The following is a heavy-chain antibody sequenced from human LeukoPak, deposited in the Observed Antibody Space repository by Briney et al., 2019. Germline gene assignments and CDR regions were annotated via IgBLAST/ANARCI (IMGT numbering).Heavy chain of an antibody. Sequence: PSETLSLTCAVYGGSFSGYYWSWIRRPPGKGLEWIGEINHSGSTNYNPSLKSRVTISVDTSKNQFSLKLSSVTAADTAVYYCARHRAYGSGSYFDYWGQGTLVTVSS. CDR2: INHSGST. CDR1: GGSFSGYY. D-gene: IGHD3-10*01. CDR3: ARHRAYGSGSYFDY. V-gene: IGHV4-34*01. J-gene: IGHJ4*02.